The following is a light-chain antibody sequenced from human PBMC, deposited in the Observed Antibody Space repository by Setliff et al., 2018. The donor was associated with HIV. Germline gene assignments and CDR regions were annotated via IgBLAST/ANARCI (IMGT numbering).Light chain of an antibody. J-gene: IGKJ5*01. V-gene: IGKV1-9*01. Sequence: IQLTQSPSFLSASVGDRVTITCRASQGVTNSLAWYQQKPGKAPKLLIHFASTLQSGLPSRFSGSGSGIEFTLTISSLQPEDFATYYCQQLHTYPITFGQGTRL. CDR1: QGVTNS. CDR3: QQLHTYPIT. CDR2: FAS.